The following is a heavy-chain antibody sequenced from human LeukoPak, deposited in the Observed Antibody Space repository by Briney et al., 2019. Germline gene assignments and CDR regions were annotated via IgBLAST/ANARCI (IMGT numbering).Heavy chain of an antibody. V-gene: IGHV1-2*02. CDR1: RYSFTGYY. CDR2: INVDSGGT. CDR3: ARDEGYYNYMDV. J-gene: IGHJ6*03. Sequence: ASVKVSCKASRYSFTGYYMHWVRLAAGQGLEWMGWINVDSGGTKYAEKFQGRVTMTRDTSISTAYMELSRLRSDDTAVYYCARDEGYYNYMDVWGKGTTVSVSS.